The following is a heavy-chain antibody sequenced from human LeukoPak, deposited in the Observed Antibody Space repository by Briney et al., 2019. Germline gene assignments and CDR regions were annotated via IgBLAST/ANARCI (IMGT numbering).Heavy chain of an antibody. V-gene: IGHV3-33*08. CDR1: GFTVSTNY. CDR3: ARDYDFWSGYCLDY. Sequence: GGSLRLSCAASGFTVSTNYMSWVRQAPGKGLEWVAVIWYDGSNKYYADSVKGRFTISRDNAKNSLYLQMNSLRAEDTAVYYCARDYDFWSGYCLDYWGQGTLVTVSS. D-gene: IGHD3-3*01. J-gene: IGHJ4*02. CDR2: IWYDGSNK.